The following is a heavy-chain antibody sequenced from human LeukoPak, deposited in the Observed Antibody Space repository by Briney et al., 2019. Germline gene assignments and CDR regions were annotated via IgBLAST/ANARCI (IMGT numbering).Heavy chain of an antibody. V-gene: IGHV3-7*04. D-gene: IGHD1-26*01. Sequence: GGSLRLSCAASGFPFGPFWMNWVRQAPGKGLEWVATMNQDGSQIFYVDSVEGRFTISRDNAKNSLYLQMNGLRVEDTAMYYCTRGIEHRFFFAYWGLGTLVTVSS. CDR1: GFPFGPFW. CDR2: MNQDGSQI. CDR3: TRGIEHRFFFAY. J-gene: IGHJ4*02.